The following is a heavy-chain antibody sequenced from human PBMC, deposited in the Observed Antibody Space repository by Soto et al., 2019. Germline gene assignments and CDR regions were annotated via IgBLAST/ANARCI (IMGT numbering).Heavy chain of an antibody. CDR1: GYTFTNYG. Sequence: ASVKVSCKASGYTFTNYGISWVRQAPGQGLEWMGWISAYNGNTKYAQKLQGRVTMTTDTSTSTAYMELRSLKFDDTAVYYCGRDTSVYMVRGIVWFDPWGQGTLVTVSS. D-gene: IGHD3-10*01. V-gene: IGHV1-18*01. J-gene: IGHJ5*02. CDR2: ISAYNGNT. CDR3: GRDTSVYMVRGIVWFDP.